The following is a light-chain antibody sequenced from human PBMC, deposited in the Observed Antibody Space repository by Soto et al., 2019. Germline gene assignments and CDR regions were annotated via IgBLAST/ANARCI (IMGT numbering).Light chain of an antibody. J-gene: IGKJ2*01. CDR1: QSVTSSY. V-gene: IGKV3-20*01. CDR2: GAS. CDR3: QQYGSSPYT. Sequence: EIVLTQSPGTLSLSPGERATLSCRASQSVTSSYLAWYQHKRGQAPRLLIYGASSRATGILDRFSGSGSGPDFTLTISRLEPEDFAVYYCQQYGSSPYTVGQGTKV.